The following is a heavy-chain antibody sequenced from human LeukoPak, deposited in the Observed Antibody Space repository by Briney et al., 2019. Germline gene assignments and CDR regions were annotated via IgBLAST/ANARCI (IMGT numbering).Heavy chain of an antibody. J-gene: IGHJ4*02. D-gene: IGHD4/OR15-4a*01. CDR2: ISGGST. CDR3: ARRAGAYSHPYDY. Sequence: GGSLRLSCAASGFTASSNEMSWVRQAPGKGLESVSSISGGSTYYADSRKGRFTISRDNSKNTLHLQMNSLRAEDTAVYYCARRAGAYSHPYDYWGQGTLVTVSS. V-gene: IGHV3-38-3*01. CDR1: GFTASSNE.